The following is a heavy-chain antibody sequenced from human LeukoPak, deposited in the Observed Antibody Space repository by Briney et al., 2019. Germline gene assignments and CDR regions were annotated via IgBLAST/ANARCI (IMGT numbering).Heavy chain of an antibody. J-gene: IGHJ4*02. D-gene: IGHD1-26*01. CDR2: ICTGDRT. CDR1: GFNVSSNY. Sequence: PGGSLRLSCAASGFNVSSNYMSWVRQPPGKGLEWVSFICTGDRTNYADSVKGRFTVSRDSSKNTLYLQMNSLRGEDTAVYYCARASGIDYTDMVDSWGQGTLVTVSA. V-gene: IGHV3-53*01. CDR3: ARASGIDYTDMVDS.